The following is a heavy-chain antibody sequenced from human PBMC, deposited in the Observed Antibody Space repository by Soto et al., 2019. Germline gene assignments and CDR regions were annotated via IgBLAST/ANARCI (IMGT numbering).Heavy chain of an antibody. CDR1: GYTFTSYG. CDR3: ARDLSRTVAGTETLMDV. Sequence: GASVKVSCKASGYTFTSYGISWVRQAPGQGLEWMGWISAYNGNTSYAQKLQGRVTMTTDTSTSTAYMELRSLRSDDTAVYYCARDLSRTVAGTETLMDVWGQGTTVTVS. D-gene: IGHD6-19*01. V-gene: IGHV1-18*04. CDR2: ISAYNGNT. J-gene: IGHJ6*02.